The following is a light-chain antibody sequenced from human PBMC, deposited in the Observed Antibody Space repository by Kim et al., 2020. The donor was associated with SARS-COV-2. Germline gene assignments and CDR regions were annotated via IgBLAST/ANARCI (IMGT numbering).Light chain of an antibody. CDR3: QQTNSFPLT. Sequence: DIQMTQSPSSVSASVGDRVTITCRASQDISSWLTWYQQKPGKAPKVLIYEASNLQSGVPSRFSGSGSGTDFTLTINSLQPEDFATYYCQQTNSFPLTFGGGTKVDIK. CDR2: EAS. CDR1: QDISSW. J-gene: IGKJ4*01. V-gene: IGKV1D-12*01.